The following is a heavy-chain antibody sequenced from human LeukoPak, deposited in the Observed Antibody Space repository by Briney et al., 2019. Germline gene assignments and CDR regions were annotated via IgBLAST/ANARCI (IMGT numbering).Heavy chain of an antibody. J-gene: IGHJ6*03. CDR1: GFTFNIYG. CDR2: ISGSGIDT. CDR3: ARDREKQQLPQFFYYYYMDV. V-gene: IGHV3-21*01. D-gene: IGHD6-13*01. Sequence: PGGTLRLSCAASGFTFNIYGMGWVRQALGKGLEWVSVISGSGIDTYNADSVKGRFTISRDNAKNSLYLQMNSLRAEDTAVYYCARDREKQQLPQFFYYYYMDVWGKGTTVTVSS.